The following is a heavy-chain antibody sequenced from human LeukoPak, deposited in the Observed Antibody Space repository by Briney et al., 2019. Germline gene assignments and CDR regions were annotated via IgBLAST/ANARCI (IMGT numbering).Heavy chain of an antibody. CDR2: IKYDGSEE. D-gene: IGHD5/OR15-5a*01. J-gene: IGHJ4*02. CDR3: ARDVYRSFDY. V-gene: IGHV3-7*01. Sequence: GGSLRLSCVASGFTFSTSWMNWVRQAQGKGLEWVANIKYDGSEEYYVDSVKGRFTISRDNAQNSLYLQMNNLRAEDTAVYYCARDVYRSFDYWGQGSLVTVSS. CDR1: GFTFSTSW.